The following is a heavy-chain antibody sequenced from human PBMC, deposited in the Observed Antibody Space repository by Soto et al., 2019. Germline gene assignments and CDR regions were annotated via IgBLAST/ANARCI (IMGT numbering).Heavy chain of an antibody. Sequence: SETLSLTCTVSGGSISGYYWSWIRQPPGKGLEKIGYMYNTGSTVYNPSFKSRVTISVDTSKNQFSLKLNSVTAADTAVYYCARDLWGYCGTDCYPLDVWGQGTTVTVSS. J-gene: IGHJ6*02. CDR1: GGSISGYY. CDR3: ARDLWGYCGTDCYPLDV. CDR2: MYNTGST. D-gene: IGHD2-21*02. V-gene: IGHV4-59*01.